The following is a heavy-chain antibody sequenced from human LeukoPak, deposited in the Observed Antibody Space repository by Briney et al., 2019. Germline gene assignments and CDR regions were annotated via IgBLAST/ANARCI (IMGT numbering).Heavy chain of an antibody. Sequence: SETLSLTCTVSGGSISSGSYYWGWIRQPPGKGLEWIGSIFYSGSTYYNPSLKSRVTISVDTSKNQFSLKLSSVTAADTAVYYCARGGSYTMVKNYWGQGTLVTASS. J-gene: IGHJ4*02. D-gene: IGHD1-26*01. CDR2: IFYSGST. CDR3: ARGGSYTMVKNY. CDR1: GGSISSGSYY. V-gene: IGHV4-39*07.